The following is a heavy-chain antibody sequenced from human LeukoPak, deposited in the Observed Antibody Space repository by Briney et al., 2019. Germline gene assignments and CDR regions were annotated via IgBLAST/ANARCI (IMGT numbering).Heavy chain of an antibody. Sequence: KTSETLSLTCTVSGGSISSYYWSWIRQPPGKGLEWIGYIYYSGSTNYNPSLKGRITISVETSKNQFSLKLSSVTAADTAVYYCARVTGYMIEDYFDYWGQGTLVTVSS. J-gene: IGHJ4*02. V-gene: IGHV4-59*01. CDR1: GGSISSYY. CDR2: IYYSGST. D-gene: IGHD3-22*01. CDR3: ARVTGYMIEDYFDY.